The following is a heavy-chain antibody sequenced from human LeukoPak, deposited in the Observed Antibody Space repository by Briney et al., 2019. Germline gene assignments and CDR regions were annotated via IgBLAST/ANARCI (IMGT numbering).Heavy chain of an antibody. D-gene: IGHD1-26*01. CDR1: GDSVSNNTGA. CDR2: TYYRSKWYN. CDR3: ASDQRATLDGLDI. J-gene: IGHJ3*02. V-gene: IGHV6-1*01. Sequence: SQTLSLTYAISGDSVSNNTGAWNWIRQSPSRGLEWLGRTYYRSKWYNDYALSVKSRITISPDTSKNQVSQQLNSVTPEDTAVYYCASDQRATLDGLDIWGQGTLVTVSS.